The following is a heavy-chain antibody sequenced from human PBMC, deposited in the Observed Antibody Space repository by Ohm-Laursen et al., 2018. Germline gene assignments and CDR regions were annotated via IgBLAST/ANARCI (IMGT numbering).Heavy chain of an antibody. CDR3: AKDLFRYGDYDVFDI. CDR2: ISSSGSTI. J-gene: IGHJ3*02. D-gene: IGHD4-17*01. CDR1: GFTFSSYE. Sequence: SLRLSCAASGFTFSSYEMNWVRQAPGKGLEWVSYISSSGSTIYYADSVKGRFTISRDNAKNSLYLQMNSLRAEDTALYFCAKDLFRYGDYDVFDIWGQGTIVTVSS. V-gene: IGHV3-48*03.